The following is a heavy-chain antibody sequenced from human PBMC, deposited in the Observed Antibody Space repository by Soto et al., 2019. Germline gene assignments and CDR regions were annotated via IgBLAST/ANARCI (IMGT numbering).Heavy chain of an antibody. CDR2: ISGSGGIT. Sequence: GGSLRLSCAASGFTFSSYAMSWVRQAPGKGLEWVSGISGSGGITYYADSVKGRFTISRDNSKNTLYLQLNSLRAEDTAVYYCARGGYPSIDYWGQGTLVNVS. V-gene: IGHV3-23*01. CDR3: ARGGYPSIDY. D-gene: IGHD5-12*01. CDR1: GFTFSSYA. J-gene: IGHJ4*02.